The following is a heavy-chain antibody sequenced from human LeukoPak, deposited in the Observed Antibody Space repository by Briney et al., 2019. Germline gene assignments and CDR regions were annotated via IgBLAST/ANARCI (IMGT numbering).Heavy chain of an antibody. CDR2: INHSGST. V-gene: IGHV4-34*01. CDR3: ARTLLGRLFDY. Sequence: TPSETLSLTCAVYGGSFSGYYWSWIRQPPGKGLEWIGEINHSGSTNYNPSLKSRVTISLDTSKNQFSLKLNSVTAADTAVYYCARTLLGRLFDYWGQGALVTVSS. J-gene: IGHJ4*02. CDR1: GGSFSGYY. D-gene: IGHD2-8*02.